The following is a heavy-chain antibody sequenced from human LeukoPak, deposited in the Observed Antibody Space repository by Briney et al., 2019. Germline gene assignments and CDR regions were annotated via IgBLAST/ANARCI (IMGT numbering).Heavy chain of an antibody. CDR3: VKEEGDSSGYYYKYWYFDL. J-gene: IGHJ2*01. V-gene: IGHV3-53*05. CDR2: IYRGGDT. D-gene: IGHD3-22*01. CDR1: GFTVSSNY. Sequence: GGSLRLSCAASGFTVSSNYMTWVRQAPGKGLEWVSVIYRGGDTYYADSVKGRFTISRDNSENTMYLQMNTLRTEDTAVYYCVKEEGDSSGYYYKYWYFDLWGRGTLVTVSS.